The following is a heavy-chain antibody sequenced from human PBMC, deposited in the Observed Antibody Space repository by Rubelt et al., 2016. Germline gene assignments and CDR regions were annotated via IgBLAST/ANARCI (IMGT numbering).Heavy chain of an antibody. D-gene: IGHD4-17*01. V-gene: IGHV1-3*01. Sequence: QVQLVQSGAEVKRPGASVKVSCKASGYPFATYAMHWVRQAPGQRLEWMGWIDAGNGDTKYSINLQGRVTFTREKSASTAYMELSSLRSEDSAVYYCARFALPAVTTAYYYYALDVWGQGTTVTVSS. CDR2: IDAGNGDT. CDR1: GYPFATYA. J-gene: IGHJ6*02. CDR3: ARFALPAVTTAYYYYALDV.